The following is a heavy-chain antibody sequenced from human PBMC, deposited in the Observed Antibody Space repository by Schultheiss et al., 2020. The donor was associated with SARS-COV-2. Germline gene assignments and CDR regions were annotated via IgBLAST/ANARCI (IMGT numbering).Heavy chain of an antibody. V-gene: IGHV3-30-3*01. CDR2: ISYDGGDK. D-gene: IGHD6-19*01. CDR3: ARELTVAGTTFNFDY. Sequence: GSLRLSCAASGFTFNNYAMHWVRQAPGKGLEWVALISYDGGDKYYADPVKGRFTVSRDSSKNTLYLQMNSLRPEDTAVYYCARELTVAGTTFNFDYWGQGTLVTVSS. CDR1: GFTFNNYA. J-gene: IGHJ4*02.